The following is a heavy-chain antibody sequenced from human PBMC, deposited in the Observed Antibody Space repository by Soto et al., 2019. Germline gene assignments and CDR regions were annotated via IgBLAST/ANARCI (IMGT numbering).Heavy chain of an antibody. J-gene: IGHJ6*02. CDR1: GFAFSSYA. CDR2: ISSNGGST. V-gene: IGHV3-64D*06. CDR3: VKGSGFCISTSCYPHGMDV. Sequence: GGSLRLSCSAPGFAFSSYAMHWVHQAPVKGLEYVSAISSNGGSTYYADSVKGRFTISRDNSKNTLYLQMSSLRAEDTTVYYCVKGSGFCISTSCYPHGMDVWGQGSTVTVSS. D-gene: IGHD2-2*01.